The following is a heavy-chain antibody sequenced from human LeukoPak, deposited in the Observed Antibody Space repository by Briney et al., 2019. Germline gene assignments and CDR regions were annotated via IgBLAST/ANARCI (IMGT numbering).Heavy chain of an antibody. CDR2: IYYSGST. J-gene: IGHJ4*02. D-gene: IGHD1-1*01. CDR3: ATGHWNHVDY. Sequence: SATLSLTCTVSGGPIRNYYRSWIRQPPGKALEWIGYIYYSGSTNYSPSLKSRVTMSVDPSKNQFSLKLSSVNPADTAVYYCATGHWNHVDYWGQGTLVTVSS. V-gene: IGHV4-59*01. CDR1: GGPIRNYY.